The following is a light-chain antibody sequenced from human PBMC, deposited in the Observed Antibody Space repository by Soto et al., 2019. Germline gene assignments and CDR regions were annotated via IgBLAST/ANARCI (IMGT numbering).Light chain of an antibody. V-gene: IGKV3-15*01. Sequence: EIVMTQSPATLAVSPGERATLSCRASQSVSSKLAWYQQKPGQAPRLLIYGASTRATGIPARFSGSGSGTELTLTSSNLQSEDFAVYYCQQYNKWPYTFGQGTKLEIK. J-gene: IGKJ2*01. CDR1: QSVSSK. CDR2: GAS. CDR3: QQYNKWPYT.